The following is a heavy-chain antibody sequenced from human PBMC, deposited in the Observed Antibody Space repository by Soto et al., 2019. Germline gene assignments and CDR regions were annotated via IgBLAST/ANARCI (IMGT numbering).Heavy chain of an antibody. CDR1: GFTFSNYW. D-gene: IGHD2-8*02. V-gene: IGHV3-7*04. Sequence: EVQVVESGGGLVQPGGSLRLSCAASGFTFSNYWMTWVRQAPGKGLEWVANIKQDASEHFYVDSVKGRSTISRDNAKNSLYLQMNSLRVEDTAVYYCARDSGPRGYDAFDIWGQGTMVTVSS. CDR2: IKQDASEH. J-gene: IGHJ3*02. CDR3: ARDSGPRGYDAFDI.